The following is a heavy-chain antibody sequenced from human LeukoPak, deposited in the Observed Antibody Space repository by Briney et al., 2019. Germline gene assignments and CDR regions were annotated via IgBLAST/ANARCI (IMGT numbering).Heavy chain of an antibody. D-gene: IGHD6-19*01. CDR2: TYYSSST. J-gene: IGHJ4*02. Sequence: PSETLSLTCTVSGASISSSTYYWGWIRQPPGKGLEWIGYTYYSSSTYYNPSLKSRVTISVDTSKNQFSLMLNSVTAADTAVYYCATPGRIAVAGQFDYWGQGTLVTVSS. CDR3: ATPGRIAVAGQFDY. V-gene: IGHV4-39*01. CDR1: GASISSSTYY.